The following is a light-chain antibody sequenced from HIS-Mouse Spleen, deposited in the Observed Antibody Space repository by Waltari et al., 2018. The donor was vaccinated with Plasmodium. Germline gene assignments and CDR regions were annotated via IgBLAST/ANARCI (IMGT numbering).Light chain of an antibody. V-gene: IGKV1-33*01. CDR1: PDIINY. J-gene: IGKJ3*01. CDR2: DAS. Sequence: DIQMTQPPSSLSASVGDRVTITCQASPDIINYLNWYQQKPGKAPKLLIYDASNLKTGVPSRFSGSGSGTDFTFTISSLQPEDIATYYCQQYDNLPPLFTFGPGTKVDIK. CDR3: QQYDNLPPLFT.